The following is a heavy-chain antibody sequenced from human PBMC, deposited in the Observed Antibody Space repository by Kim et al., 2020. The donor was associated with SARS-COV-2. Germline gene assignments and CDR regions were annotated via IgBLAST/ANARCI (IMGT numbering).Heavy chain of an antibody. CDR3: ARDRRESITMVRGVNTFYYFYYGMDV. D-gene: IGHD3-10*01. Sequence: GGSLRLSCAASGFTFSSYGMHWVRQAPGKGLEWVAVISYDGSNKYYADSVKGRFTISRDNSKNTLYLQMNSLRAEDTAVYYCARDRRESITMVRGVNTFYYFYYGMDVWGRGTTVTVSS. J-gene: IGHJ6*02. CDR2: ISYDGSNK. CDR1: GFTFSSYG. V-gene: IGHV3-33*05.